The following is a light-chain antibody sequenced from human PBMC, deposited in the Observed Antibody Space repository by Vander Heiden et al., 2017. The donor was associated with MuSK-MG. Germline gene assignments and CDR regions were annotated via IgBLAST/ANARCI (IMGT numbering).Light chain of an antibody. CDR2: DVS. J-gene: IGLJ3*02. CDR3: SSFTSSNTVV. V-gene: IGLV2-14*03. Sequence: QPALTQPASVSVSPGQSITISCTGTSSDVGGYNHVSWSQQHPGKAPKVMIDDVSNRPAGVSNRFSGSKSGNTASLTISGLQAEDEADYYCSSFTSSNTVVFGGGTKLTVL. CDR1: SSDVGGYNH.